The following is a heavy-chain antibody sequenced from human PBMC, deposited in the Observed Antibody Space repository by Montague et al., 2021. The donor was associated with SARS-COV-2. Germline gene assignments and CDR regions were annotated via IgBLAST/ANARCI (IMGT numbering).Heavy chain of an antibody. Sequence: SLRLSCAASGFTFSSYAMHWVRQAPGKGLEWVAVISYDGSNKYYADSVKGRFTISREMNCLRAEDTAVYYCARDNYDYVWGSYRYIYWGQGTLVTVSS. CDR2: ISYDGSNK. CDR3: ARDNYDYVWGSYRYIY. CDR1: GFTFSSYA. D-gene: IGHD3-16*02. V-gene: IGHV3-30*04. J-gene: IGHJ4*02.